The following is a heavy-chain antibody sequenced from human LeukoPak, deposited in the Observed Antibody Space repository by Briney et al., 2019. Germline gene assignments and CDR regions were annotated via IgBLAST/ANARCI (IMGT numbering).Heavy chain of an antibody. CDR1: GDSISSHSYF. Sequence: SETLSLICTVSGDSISSHSYFWGWIRQPPGKGLEWIGNIHYIGSTYYNPSLKSRVTISADTSTNQFSLKLSSVTAADTAVYYCAKTLPYSGGWRATFDFWGQGTLVTVSS. J-gene: IGHJ4*02. CDR2: IHYIGST. V-gene: IGHV4-39*01. CDR3: AKTLPYSGGWRATFDF. D-gene: IGHD6-19*01.